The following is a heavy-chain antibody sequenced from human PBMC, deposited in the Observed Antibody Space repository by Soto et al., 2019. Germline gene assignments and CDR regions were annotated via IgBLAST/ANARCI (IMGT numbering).Heavy chain of an antibody. CDR1: GFTFSSYS. CDR3: ARDTGQLWLVRTYNWFDP. Sequence: GGSLRLSCAASGFTFSSYSMNWVRQAPGKGLEWVSSISSSSSYIYYADSVKGRFTISRDNAKNSLYLQMNSLRAGDTSVYYCARDTGQLWLVRTYNWFDPWGQRTLVTVAS. CDR2: ISSSSSYI. J-gene: IGHJ5*02. V-gene: IGHV3-21*01. D-gene: IGHD5-18*01.